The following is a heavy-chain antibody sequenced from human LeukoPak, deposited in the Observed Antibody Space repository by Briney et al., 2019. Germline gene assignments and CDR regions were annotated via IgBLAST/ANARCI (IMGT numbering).Heavy chain of an antibody. J-gene: IGHJ4*02. D-gene: IGHD6-19*01. CDR3: AKDLHSSGWYDY. CDR1: GYSFTNYW. V-gene: IGHV3-23*01. Sequence: GESLKISCKGSGYSFTNYWIGWVRQMPGKGLEWVSVISGSGGSTYYADSVKGRFTISRDNSKNTLYLQMNSLRAEDTAVYYCAKDLHSSGWYDYWGQGTLVTVSS. CDR2: ISGSGGST.